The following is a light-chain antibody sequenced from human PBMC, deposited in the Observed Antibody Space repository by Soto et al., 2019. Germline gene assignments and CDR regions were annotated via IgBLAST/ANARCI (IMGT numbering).Light chain of an antibody. Sequence: DIQMTQSPSSLSASVGDRVTITCQASQDISNYLSWYQQKPGKAPKLLIYDASILKTGVPSRFSGSGSGTDFSFTISGLQPEDIATYHCQQYDDVPFTFGGGTKVEI. CDR2: DAS. CDR3: QQYDDVPFT. CDR1: QDISNY. J-gene: IGKJ4*01. V-gene: IGKV1-33*01.